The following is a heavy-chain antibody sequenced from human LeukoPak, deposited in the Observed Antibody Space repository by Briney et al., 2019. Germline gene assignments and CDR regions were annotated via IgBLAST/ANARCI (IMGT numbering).Heavy chain of an antibody. CDR3: ARNGVEQQLVYFDY. D-gene: IGHD6-13*01. V-gene: IGHV4-59*01. J-gene: IGHJ4*02. CDR2: IYYSGST. CDR1: GGSISSYY. Sequence: PSETLSLTCTVSGGSISSYYWSWIRQPPGKGLEWIGYIYYSGSTSYNPSLKSRVTISVDTSKNQFSLKLSSVTAADTAVYYCARNGVEQQLVYFDYWGQGTLVTVSS.